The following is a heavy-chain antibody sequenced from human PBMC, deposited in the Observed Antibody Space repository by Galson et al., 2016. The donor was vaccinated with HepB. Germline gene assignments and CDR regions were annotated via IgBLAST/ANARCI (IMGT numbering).Heavy chain of an antibody. CDR1: GFTFSAYW. J-gene: IGHJ5*01. D-gene: IGHD3-3*01. Sequence: SLRLSCAASGFTFSAYWMHWVRQAPGKGLVWVSRISSDGTSTEGRDARYAESVKGRFTVSRDNAKNTVYLQMNSLRVEDTAVYYCVRDINEPWSGYYRGWFDSWGQGNMVTVSS. CDR3: VRDINEPWSGYYRGWFDS. CDR2: ISSDGTSTEGRDA. V-gene: IGHV3-74*01.